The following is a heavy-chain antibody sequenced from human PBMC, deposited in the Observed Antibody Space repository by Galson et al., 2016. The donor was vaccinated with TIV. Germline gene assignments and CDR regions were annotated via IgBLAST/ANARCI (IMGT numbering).Heavy chain of an antibody. CDR2: IYSGGDT. CDR3: AGKDSSVHGDLRGAFDV. Sequence: SLRLSCAVSGFTVNAYHMSWVRQAPGKGLEWVSVIYSGGDTYYSDSVKGRFTISRDNSKNTVHLQMNSLGVEDTAVCYCAGKDSSVHGDLRGAFDVWGQGTKVIVSS. D-gene: IGHD4-17*01. CDR1: GFTVNAYH. V-gene: IGHV3-53*01. J-gene: IGHJ3*01.